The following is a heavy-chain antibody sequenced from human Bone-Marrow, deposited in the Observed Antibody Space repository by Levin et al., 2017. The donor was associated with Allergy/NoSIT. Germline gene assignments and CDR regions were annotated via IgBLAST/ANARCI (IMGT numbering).Heavy chain of an antibody. CDR2: INPRGGST. J-gene: IGHJ4*02. Sequence: ASVKVSCKASGYTFTDYYMHWVRQAPGQGLEWMGKINPRGGSTDYAHKFQGRVTLTRDTSTSTAYLDLSSLRFDDTAVYYCARAMGEWLSPSEYWGQGTLVTVSS. D-gene: IGHD3-16*01. CDR1: GYTFTDYY. CDR3: ARAMGEWLSPSEY. V-gene: IGHV1-46*01.